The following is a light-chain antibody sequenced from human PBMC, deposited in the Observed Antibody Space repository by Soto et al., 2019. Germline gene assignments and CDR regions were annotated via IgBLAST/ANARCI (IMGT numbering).Light chain of an antibody. CDR3: QQCDDFIT. J-gene: IGKJ4*01. CDR2: EAS. CDR1: QDINNY. V-gene: IGKV1-33*01. Sequence: DIQMTQSPSSLSASVGARVTITCQASQDINNYLNWYQQKPGKAPKLLIYEASNLETVVPSSFSGSGSRRSFTFTSSSLQPEDTATYYCQQCDDFITFGGGTRIEIK.